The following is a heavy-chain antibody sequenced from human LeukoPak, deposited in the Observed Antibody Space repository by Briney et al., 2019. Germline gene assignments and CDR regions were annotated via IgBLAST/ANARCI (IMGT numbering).Heavy chain of an antibody. CDR2: IRYDGRNK. CDR3: AKDVTGDIVATIIDY. Sequence: GGSLRLSCAASGFTFSSYGMHWVRQAPGKGLEWVAFIRYDGRNKYYADSVKGRFTISRDNSKNTLYLQMNSLRAEDTAVYYCAKDVTGDIVATIIDYWGQGTLVTVSS. J-gene: IGHJ4*02. D-gene: IGHD5-12*01. V-gene: IGHV3-30*02. CDR1: GFTFSSYG.